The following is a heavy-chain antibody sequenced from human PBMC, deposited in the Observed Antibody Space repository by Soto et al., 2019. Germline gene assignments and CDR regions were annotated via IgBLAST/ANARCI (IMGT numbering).Heavy chain of an antibody. Sequence: GGSLRLSCAASGFTFSSYGMHWVRQAPGKGLEWVSRINSDGSNTNYADSVKGRFTISRDNAKNTLYLQMNSLRAEDTAVYYCARSLSQWLVPVFDYWGQGTLVTVSS. CDR3: ARSLSQWLVPVFDY. D-gene: IGHD6-19*01. CDR1: GFTFSSYG. J-gene: IGHJ4*02. V-gene: IGHV3-74*01. CDR2: INSDGSNT.